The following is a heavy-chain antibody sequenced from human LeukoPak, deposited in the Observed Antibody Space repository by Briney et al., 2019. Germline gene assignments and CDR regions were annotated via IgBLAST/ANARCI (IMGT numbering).Heavy chain of an antibody. Sequence: GSLRLSCVASGLNFGESAMNWVRQAPGKGLEWVSLISADGGSAFSADSVKGRFSISRDNSKNSLYLQMDSLRSEDTAMYYCAKESGKFDYWGQGTLVVVSS. CDR3: AKESGKFDY. V-gene: IGHV3-43*02. J-gene: IGHJ4*02. CDR1: GLNFGESA. CDR2: ISADGGSA.